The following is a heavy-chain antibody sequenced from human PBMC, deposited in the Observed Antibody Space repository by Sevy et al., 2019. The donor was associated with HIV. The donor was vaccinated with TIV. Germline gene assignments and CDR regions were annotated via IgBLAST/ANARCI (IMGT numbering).Heavy chain of an antibody. D-gene: IGHD5-18*01. CDR3: ARVYHTADRNYYYYMDV. CDR2: ISSSSSYT. V-gene: IGHV3-11*06. Sequence: GGSLRLSCAASGFTFSDYYMSWIRQAPGKGLEWVSYISSSSSYTNYADSVKGRFTSCRDNAKNSLYLQMTSMRAEDTAVYYYARVYHTADRNYYYYMDVSGKGTTFTVSS. CDR1: GFTFSDYY. J-gene: IGHJ6*03.